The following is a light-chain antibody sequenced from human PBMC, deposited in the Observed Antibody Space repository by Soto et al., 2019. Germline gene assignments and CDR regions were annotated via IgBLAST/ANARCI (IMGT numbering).Light chain of an antibody. CDR1: TSNIGRNT. Sequence: QSVLTQPPSASGTPGQRVTISCSGSTSNIGRNTVNWYQQLPGTAPTLLIHSNNLRPSGVPDRFSGSKSGTSASLAISGLQSEDEADYYCAVWDDSLNGFPFGAGTKVTVL. V-gene: IGLV1-44*01. CDR2: SNN. CDR3: AVWDDSLNGFP. J-gene: IGLJ1*01.